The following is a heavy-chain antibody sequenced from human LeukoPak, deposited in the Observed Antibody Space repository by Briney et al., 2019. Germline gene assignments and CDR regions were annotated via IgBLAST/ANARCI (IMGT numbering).Heavy chain of an antibody. CDR2: ISSSGSTI. V-gene: IGHV3-11*04. J-gene: IGHJ6*02. Sequence: GGSLRLSCAASGFTFSDYYMSWIRQAPGKGLEWVSYISSSGSTIYYADSVKGRFTISRDNAKNSLYLQMNSLRAEDTAVYYCATDWKTGNHYYEMDVWGQGTTVTVSS. CDR1: GFTFSDYY. D-gene: IGHD7-27*01. CDR3: ATDWKTGNHYYEMDV.